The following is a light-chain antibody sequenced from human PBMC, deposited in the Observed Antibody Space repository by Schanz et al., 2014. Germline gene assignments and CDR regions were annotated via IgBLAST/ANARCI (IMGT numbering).Light chain of an antibody. Sequence: EVVMTQSPATLSLSPGERATLSCRASQSVHRNYLAWHQQKPGQAPRLLIYGTSIRATGIPDRFSGSGSGTDFTLTISRLEPEDFAVYYCQQRSNWPPWTFGQGTKVEI. V-gene: IGKV3D-20*02. J-gene: IGKJ1*01. CDR1: QSVHRNY. CDR2: GTS. CDR3: QQRSNWPPWT.